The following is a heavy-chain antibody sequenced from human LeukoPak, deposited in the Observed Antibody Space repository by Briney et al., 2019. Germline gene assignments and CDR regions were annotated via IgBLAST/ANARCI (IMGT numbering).Heavy chain of an antibody. CDR1: GFTFSSYA. V-gene: IGHV3-23*01. Sequence: PGGSLRLSCAASGFTFSSYAMSWVRQAPGKGLEWVSAISGSGGSTYYADSVKGRFTISRDNSKNTLYLQMNSLRAEDTAVYYCARAEEWNPGSLLPIDAYFDYWGQGTLVTVSS. CDR3: ARAEEWNPGSLLPIDAYFDY. CDR2: ISGSGGST. D-gene: IGHD3-3*01. J-gene: IGHJ4*02.